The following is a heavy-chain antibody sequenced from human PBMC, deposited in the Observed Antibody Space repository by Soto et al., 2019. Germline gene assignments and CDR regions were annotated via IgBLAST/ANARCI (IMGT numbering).Heavy chain of an antibody. CDR3: AKDYGGRLVVAANGFDP. Sequence: GGSLRLSCAASGFTFSSYAMSWVRQAPGKGLEWVSAISGSGGSTYYADSVKGRFTISRDNSKNTLYLQMNSLRAEDTAVYYWAKDYGGRLVVAANGFDPWGQGTLVTVSA. J-gene: IGHJ5*02. CDR1: GFTFSSYA. CDR2: ISGSGGST. D-gene: IGHD2-15*01. V-gene: IGHV3-23*01.